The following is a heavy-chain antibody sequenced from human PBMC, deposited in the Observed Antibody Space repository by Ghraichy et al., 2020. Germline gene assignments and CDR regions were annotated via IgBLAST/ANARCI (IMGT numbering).Heavy chain of an antibody. CDR1: GGSISSYY. Sequence: SETLSLTCTVSGGSISSYYWSWIRQPPGKGLEWIGYIYYSGSTNYNPSLKSRVTISVDTSKNQFSLKLSSVTAADTAVYYCAREGDYDILTGYRDYWGQGTLVTVSS. CDR2: IYYSGST. J-gene: IGHJ4*02. D-gene: IGHD3-9*01. V-gene: IGHV4-59*01. CDR3: AREGDYDILTGYRDY.